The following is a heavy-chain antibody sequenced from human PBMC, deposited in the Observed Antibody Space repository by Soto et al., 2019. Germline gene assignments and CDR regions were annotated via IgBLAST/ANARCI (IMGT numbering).Heavy chain of an antibody. Sequence: EVQLSESGGGLVQPGGSLRLSCAASGFTFRSYTMSWVRQAPGKGLEWVSSFSGRDATTYYADSVKGRFTISRDNSKNTLYLQMHSLRAEDTALYFCVRTIVGATKGGWFDPWGQGALVTVSS. D-gene: IGHD1-26*01. V-gene: IGHV3-23*01. J-gene: IGHJ5*02. CDR2: FSGRDATT. CDR3: VRTIVGATKGGWFDP. CDR1: GFTFRSYT.